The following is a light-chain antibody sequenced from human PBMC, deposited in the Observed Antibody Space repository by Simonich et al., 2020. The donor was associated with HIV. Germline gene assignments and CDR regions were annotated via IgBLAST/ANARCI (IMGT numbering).Light chain of an antibody. CDR2: GAS. CDR3: QLYGSLALT. V-gene: IGKV3-20*01. Sequence: EIVLTQSPVTLSLSPGERATLSCSASQSVSSSYLAWYQQKPGQAPRLLIYGASSRATGIPDRFSGSGSGTDFTLTISRLEPEDFAVYHCQLYGSLALTFGGGTKVEIK. J-gene: IGKJ4*01. CDR1: QSVSSSY.